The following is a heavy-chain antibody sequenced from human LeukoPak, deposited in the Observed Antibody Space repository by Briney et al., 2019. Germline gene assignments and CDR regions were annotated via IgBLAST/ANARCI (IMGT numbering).Heavy chain of an antibody. D-gene: IGHD1-26*01. CDR1: GDSFSSNSAA. CDR2: TYYRSKWYY. V-gene: IGHV6-1*01. Sequence: SQTLSLTCAISGDSFSSNSAAWNWIRQSPSRGLEWLARTYYRSKWYYDYAVAVKSRICINPDTSKNQFSLQLSSVTPEDTAVYYCARDPVGGSTIFDYWGQGTLVTVSS. CDR3: ARDPVGGSTIFDY. J-gene: IGHJ4*02.